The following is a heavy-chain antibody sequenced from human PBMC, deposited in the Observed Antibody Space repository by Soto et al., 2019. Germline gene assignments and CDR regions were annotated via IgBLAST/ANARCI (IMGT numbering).Heavy chain of an antibody. CDR2: ISGSGGST. J-gene: IGHJ1*01. D-gene: IGHD3-3*01. V-gene: IGHV3-23*01. CDR3: AKDLGVWSGYYTHTEYFQH. CDR1: GFTFSSYA. Sequence: PGGSLRLSCAASGFTFSSYAMSWVRQAPGKGLEWVSAISGSGGSTYYADSVKGRFTISRDNSKNTLYLQMNSLRAEDTAVYYCAKDLGVWSGYYTHTEYFQHWGQGTWSPSPQ.